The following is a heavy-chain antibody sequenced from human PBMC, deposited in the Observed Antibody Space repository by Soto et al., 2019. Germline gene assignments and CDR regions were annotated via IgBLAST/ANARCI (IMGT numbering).Heavy chain of an antibody. J-gene: IGHJ4*02. CDR2: SYYSGST. CDR1: GGSISSGGYY. Sequence: SESLSLTCTVSGGSISSGGYYWSWIRQHPGKGLEWIGYSYYSGSTYYNPSLKSRVTRSVDTSKNQFSLKLSSVTAADTAVYYCASSSSGYFHFDYWGQGTLVTVSS. CDR3: ASSSSGYFHFDY. D-gene: IGHD3-22*01. V-gene: IGHV4-31*03.